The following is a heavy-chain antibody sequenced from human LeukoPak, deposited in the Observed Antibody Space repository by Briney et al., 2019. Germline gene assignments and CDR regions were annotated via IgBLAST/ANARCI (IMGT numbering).Heavy chain of an antibody. CDR3: ARAESMALYFLY. CDR1: GYTFTDFG. CDR2: VSTYNGDT. D-gene: IGHD1-14*01. Sequence: ASVKVSCKASGYTFTDFGCIWVRQPPGRGLEWMGGVSTYNGDTDYAKKSEDRATMTTESSTQTTFMELRNLRSDDTAVYYCARAESMALYFLYWGQGTLVSVSS. V-gene: IGHV1-18*01. J-gene: IGHJ1*01.